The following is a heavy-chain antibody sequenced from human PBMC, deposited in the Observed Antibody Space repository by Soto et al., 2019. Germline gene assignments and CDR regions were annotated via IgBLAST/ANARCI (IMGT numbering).Heavy chain of an antibody. J-gene: IGHJ5*02. CDR3: AKDDSSGQRSNWFDP. CDR1: GFTFSSYA. CDR2: ISGSGGST. V-gene: IGHV3-23*01. Sequence: GGSLRLSCAASGFTFSSYAMSWVRQAPGKGLEWVSAISGSGGSTYYADSVKGRFTISRDNSKNTLYLQMNSLRAEDTAVYYCAKDDSSGQRSNWFDPWGQGTLVTVSS. D-gene: IGHD6-19*01.